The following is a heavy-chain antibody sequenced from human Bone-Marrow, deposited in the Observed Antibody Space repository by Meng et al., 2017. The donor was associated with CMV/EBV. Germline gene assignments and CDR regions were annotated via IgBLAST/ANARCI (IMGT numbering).Heavy chain of an antibody. V-gene: IGHV1-69*12. CDR2: IIPIFGKA. CDR1: GGTFSGYA. CDR3: ARGEGLLGDWFDP. D-gene: IGHD2-8*02. J-gene: IGHJ5*02. Sequence: QVWPSGVKVKKPASSVKVSCKVSGGTFSGYAISWVGQAPGQGLEWMGGIIPIFGKANYAQKFQGRVTITADESTSTAYMELSSLRSEDTAVYYCARGEGLLGDWFDPWGQGTLVTVSS.